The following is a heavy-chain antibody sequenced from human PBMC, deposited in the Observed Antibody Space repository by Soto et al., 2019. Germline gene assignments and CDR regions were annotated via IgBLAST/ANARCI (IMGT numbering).Heavy chain of an antibody. CDR3: ARLHGYCISSSCHGHYAMDV. Sequence: PSETLSLTCSVSGGSISSGGHYWAWIRQPPGKGLEWIGSIYYSGTTYYNPSLKSRVTVSVDTSKNQFSLKVTSVTAADTAVYYCARLHGYCISSSCHGHYAMDVWGQGTTVTVSS. CDR1: GGSISSGGHY. CDR2: IYYSGTT. V-gene: IGHV4-39*01. D-gene: IGHD2-2*01. J-gene: IGHJ6*02.